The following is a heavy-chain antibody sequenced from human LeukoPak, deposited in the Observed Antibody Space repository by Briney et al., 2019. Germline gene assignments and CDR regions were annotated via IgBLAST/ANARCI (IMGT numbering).Heavy chain of an antibody. J-gene: IGHJ4*02. CDR2: IYSGGST. CDR1: GFTVSSNY. D-gene: IGHD3-22*01. V-gene: IGHV3-53*01. CDR3: AKAHIFYYDSSGYPFDY. Sequence: GGSLRLSCAASGFTVSSNYMSWVRQAPGKGLEWVSIIYSGGSTFYADSVKGRFTISRDNSKNTLYLQMNSLRAEDTAVYYCAKAHIFYYDSSGYPFDYWGQGTLVTVSS.